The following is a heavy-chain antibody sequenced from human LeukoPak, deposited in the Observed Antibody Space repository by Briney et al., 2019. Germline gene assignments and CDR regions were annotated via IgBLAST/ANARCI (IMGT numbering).Heavy chain of an antibody. Sequence: SGPTLVNPTQTLTLTCTFSGFSLSTSGMCVSWIRQPPGKALEWLARVDWDDGKYYNTYLKTRLTISKVTSKNQVVLTMTNVNTVDTATYYCARTAGGNSYYYYMDVWGKGTTVTVSS. CDR1: GFSLSTSGMC. J-gene: IGHJ6*03. CDR2: VDWDDGK. V-gene: IGHV2-70*11. D-gene: IGHD4-23*01. CDR3: ARTAGGNSYYYYMDV.